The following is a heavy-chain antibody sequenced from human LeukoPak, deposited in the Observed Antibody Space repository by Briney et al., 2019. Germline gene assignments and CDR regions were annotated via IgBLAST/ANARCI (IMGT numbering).Heavy chain of an antibody. D-gene: IGHD4/OR15-4a*01. J-gene: IGHJ4*02. V-gene: IGHV3-53*01. Sequence: GGSLRLSCTVSGFTVSTNSMSWVRQAPGKGLEWVSFIYSDNTHYSDSVKGRFTISRDNSKNTLYLQMNSLRAEDTAVYYCARRAGAYSHPYDCWGQGTLVTVSS. CDR3: ARRAGAYSHPYDC. CDR1: GFTVSTNS. CDR2: IYSDNT.